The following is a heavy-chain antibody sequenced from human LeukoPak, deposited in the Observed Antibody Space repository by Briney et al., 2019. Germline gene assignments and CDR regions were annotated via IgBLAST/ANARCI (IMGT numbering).Heavy chain of an antibody. V-gene: IGHV4-34*01. D-gene: IGHD3-16*02. J-gene: IGHJ4*02. CDR1: GVSFSGYY. CDR3: ARGSEYDYVWGSYRSPLDY. Sequence: SETLSLTCAVYGVSFSGYYWSWIRQPPEKGLEWIGEINHSGSTNYNPSLKSRVTISVDTSKNQFSLKLSSVTAADTAVYYCARGSEYDYVWGSYRSPLDYWGQGTLVTVSS. CDR2: INHSGST.